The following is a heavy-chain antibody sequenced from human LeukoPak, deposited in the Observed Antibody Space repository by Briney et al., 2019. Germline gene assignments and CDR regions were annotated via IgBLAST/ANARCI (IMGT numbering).Heavy chain of an antibody. CDR3: AKDTYYDFWSGPSNYYYYYGIDV. V-gene: IGHV3-30*18. CDR1: GFTFSSYC. D-gene: IGHD3-3*01. J-gene: IGHJ6*02. CDR2: ISYDGSNK. Sequence: GGSLRLSCAASGFTFSSYCMHSVRQAPGKGLEWVAVISYDGSNKYYADSVKGRFTISRDNSKNTLYLQMNSLRAEDTAVYYCAKDTYYDFWSGPSNYYYYYGIDVWGQGTTVTVSS.